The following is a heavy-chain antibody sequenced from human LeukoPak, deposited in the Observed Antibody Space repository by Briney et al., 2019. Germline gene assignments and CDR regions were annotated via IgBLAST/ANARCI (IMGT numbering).Heavy chain of an antibody. CDR1: GFTFSTYP. CDR2: ISSSSSTI. D-gene: IGHD3-22*01. CDR3: ARDVYYDSSGYRPNLDT. V-gene: IGHV3-48*01. J-gene: IGHJ5*02. Sequence: GGSLRLSCAASGFTFSTYPMNWVRQAPGKGLEWVSFISSSSSTIYCADSVKGRFTISRDNAKNSLYLQMNSLRAEDTAVYYCARDVYYDSSGYRPNLDTWGQGTLVTVSS.